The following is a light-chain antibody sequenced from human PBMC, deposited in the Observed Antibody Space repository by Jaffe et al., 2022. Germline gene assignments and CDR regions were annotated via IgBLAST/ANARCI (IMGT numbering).Light chain of an antibody. Sequence: DIQMTQSPSSLSASVGDRVTITCRASQGISNSLAWYQQKPGKAPEVLLYGTSRLESGVPSRFSGSGSGTDYTLTISSLQPEDFATYFCQQYYSTPRTFGQGTKVEIK. J-gene: IGKJ1*01. CDR2: GTS. V-gene: IGKV1-NL1*01. CDR1: QGISNS. CDR3: QQYYSTPRT.